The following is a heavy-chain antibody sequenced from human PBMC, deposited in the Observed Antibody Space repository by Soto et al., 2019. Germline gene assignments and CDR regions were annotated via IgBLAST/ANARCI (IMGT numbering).Heavy chain of an antibody. Sequence: SETLSLTCTVSGGSVSSGNYYWSWIRQPPGKGLEWIGYIFHTGTTNYNPSLKSRVTISLDTSMNQFSLKLSSVTPADTAVYYCTRAPVSGSYCFDFWGQGTPVTVSS. V-gene: IGHV4-61*01. D-gene: IGHD1-26*01. CDR1: GGSVSSGNYY. J-gene: IGHJ4*02. CDR2: IFHTGTT. CDR3: TRAPVSGSYCFDF.